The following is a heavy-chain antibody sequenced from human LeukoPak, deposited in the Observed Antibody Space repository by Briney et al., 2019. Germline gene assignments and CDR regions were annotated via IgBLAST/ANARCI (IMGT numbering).Heavy chain of an antibody. CDR3: ARRGGYNYGYFDY. CDR2: IDPSDSYT. D-gene: IGHD5-18*01. J-gene: IGHJ4*02. CDR1: GYSFTSSW. Sequence: HGESLRISCKGSGYSFTSSWISWVRQMPGKGLEWMGRIDPSDSYTNYSPSFQGHVTISADKSISTAYLQWSSLKASDTAMYYCARRGGYNYGYFDYWGQGTQVTVSS. V-gene: IGHV5-10-1*01.